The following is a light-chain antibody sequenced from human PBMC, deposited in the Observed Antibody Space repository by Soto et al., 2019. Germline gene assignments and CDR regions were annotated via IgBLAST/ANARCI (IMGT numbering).Light chain of an antibody. Sequence: ELVLTQSPGTLSLSPGARATLSCRASQSVSSSYLAWYQQKPGQAPRLLIYGASSRATGIPDRFIVSGSGTEFTLTISRLEPEDFAVDDCQQYGSSRTFGQGTKVDIK. V-gene: IGKV3-20*01. CDR3: QQYGSSRT. CDR2: GAS. CDR1: QSVSSSY. J-gene: IGKJ1*01.